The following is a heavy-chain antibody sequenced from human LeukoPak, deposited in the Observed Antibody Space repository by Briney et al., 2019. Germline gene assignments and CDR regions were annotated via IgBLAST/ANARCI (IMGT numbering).Heavy chain of an antibody. CDR3: ARGAYYDFWSGYYRYNWFDP. V-gene: IGHV4-39*07. Sequence: SETLSLTCTVSGGSISSSYYYWGWIRQPPGKGLEWIGEINHSGSTNYNPSLKSRVTISVDTSKNQFSLKLSSVTAADTAVYYCARGAYYDFWSGYYRYNWFDPWGQGTLVTVSS. J-gene: IGHJ5*02. D-gene: IGHD3-3*01. CDR1: GGSISSSYYY. CDR2: INHSGST.